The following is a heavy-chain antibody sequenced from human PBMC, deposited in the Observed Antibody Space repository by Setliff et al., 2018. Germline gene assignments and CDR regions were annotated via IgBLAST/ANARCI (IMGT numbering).Heavy chain of an antibody. CDR3: AHGGGYGADSLYYFDV. J-gene: IGHJ4*02. V-gene: IGHV2-5*02. Sequence: SGPTLVNPTQTLTLTCTFSGFSLRSSGVAVGWIRQPPGKALEWLALIYWDDVKRYSPFLKNRLTITQDTSKNQVVLTLTNMDPVDTATYYCAHGGGYGADSLYYFDVWGQGTLVTVSS. D-gene: IGHD3-10*01. CDR2: IYWDDVK. CDR1: GFSLRSSGVA.